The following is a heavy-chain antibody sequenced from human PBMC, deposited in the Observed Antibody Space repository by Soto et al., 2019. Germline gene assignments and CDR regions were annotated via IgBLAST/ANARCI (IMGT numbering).Heavy chain of an antibody. J-gene: IGHJ6*02. CDR3: ARRNYYYGMDV. CDR1: GGSFSGYY. Sequence: QVQLQQWGAGLLKPSETLSLTCAVYGGSFSGYYWSWIRQPPGKGLEWIGEINHSGSTNYNPSLKSRVTISVDTSKNQFSRKLSSVTAADTAVYYCARRNYYYGMDVWGQGTTVTVSS. CDR2: INHSGST. V-gene: IGHV4-34*01.